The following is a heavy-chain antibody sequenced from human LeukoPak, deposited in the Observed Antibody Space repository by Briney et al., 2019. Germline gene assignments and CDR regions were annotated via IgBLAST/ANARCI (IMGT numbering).Heavy chain of an antibody. CDR2: ISGSGGST. CDR3: AKTSYYDFWSGYNGGYFDY. J-gene: IGHJ4*02. CDR1: GFAFSSYA. V-gene: IGHV3-23*01. D-gene: IGHD3-3*01. Sequence: GSLRLSCAASGFAFSSYAMSWVRQAPGKGLEWVSGISGSGGSTYYADSVKGRFTISRDNSKNTLYMQMNTLRAEDTAVYYCAKTSYYDFWSGYNGGYFDYWGQGILVTVSS.